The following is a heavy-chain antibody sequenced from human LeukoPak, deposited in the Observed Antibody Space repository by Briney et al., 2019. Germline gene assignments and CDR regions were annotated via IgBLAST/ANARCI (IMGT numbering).Heavy chain of an antibody. CDR3: ARVDFTMVRGVTNWFDP. CDR2: MNPNSGNT. V-gene: IGHV1-8*01. D-gene: IGHD3-10*01. CDR1: GSTFTSYD. Sequence: ASVKVSCKASGSTFTSYDINWVRQATGQGLEWMGWMNPNSGNTGYAQKFQGRVTMTRNTSISTAYMELSSLRSEDTAVYYCARVDFTMVRGVTNWFDPWGQGTLVTVSS. J-gene: IGHJ5*02.